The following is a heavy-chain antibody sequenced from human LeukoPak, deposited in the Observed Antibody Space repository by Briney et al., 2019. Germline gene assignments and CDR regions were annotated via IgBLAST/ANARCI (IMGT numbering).Heavy chain of an antibody. CDR2: ISDSGDNT. J-gene: IGHJ4*02. CDR3: AKANSITIFGVISPVDY. CDR1: GFTFSSYV. D-gene: IGHD3-3*01. V-gene: IGHV3-23*01. Sequence: PGGSLRLSCAASGFTFSSYVMHWVRQAPGKGLEWVSTISDSGDNTYYADSVKGRFTISRDNSKNTLYLQMNSLRAEDTAVYYCAKANSITIFGVISPVDYWGQGTLVTVSS.